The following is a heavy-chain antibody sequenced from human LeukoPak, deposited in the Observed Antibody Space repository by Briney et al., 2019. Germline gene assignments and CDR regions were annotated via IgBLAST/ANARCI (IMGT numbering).Heavy chain of an antibody. Sequence: SETLSLTCTVSGGSISSSSYYWGWIRQPPGKGLEWIGSIYYSGSTYYNPSLKSRVTISVDTSKNQFSLKLSSVTAADMAVYYCARSTVTPYNWFDPWGQGTLVTVSS. CDR2: IYYSGST. CDR1: GGSISSSSYY. CDR3: ARSTVTPYNWFDP. D-gene: IGHD4-17*01. V-gene: IGHV4-39*01. J-gene: IGHJ5*02.